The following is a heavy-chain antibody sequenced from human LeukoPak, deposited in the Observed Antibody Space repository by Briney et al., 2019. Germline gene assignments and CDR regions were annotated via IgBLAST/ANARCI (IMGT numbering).Heavy chain of an antibody. V-gene: IGHV1-2*02. Sequence: ASVKVSFKASGYIFTDYYMHWVRQAPGQGLEWMGWINPHSGGTKYAQKFQGRVTMTRDTSITTAYMEVSRLRSDDTAVYYCAREGPGSSGWFFDYWGQGTLV. D-gene: IGHD6-19*01. CDR2: INPHSGGT. CDR1: GYIFTDYY. J-gene: IGHJ4*02. CDR3: AREGPGSSGWFFDY.